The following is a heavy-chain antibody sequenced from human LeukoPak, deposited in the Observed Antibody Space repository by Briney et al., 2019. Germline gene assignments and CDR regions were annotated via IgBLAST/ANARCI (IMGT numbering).Heavy chain of an antibody. D-gene: IGHD4-17*01. CDR1: GYTFTICG. Sequence: ASVKVSCKASGYTFTICGISWVRQAPGQGLGWVGWISAYNGNTNYVQKLQGRVTMTRDTSISTAYMELSRLTSDDTAVYYCARGDYRLYYYYMDVWGRGTTVTISS. CDR2: ISAYNGNT. CDR3: ARGDYRLYYYYMDV. J-gene: IGHJ6*03. V-gene: IGHV1-18*01.